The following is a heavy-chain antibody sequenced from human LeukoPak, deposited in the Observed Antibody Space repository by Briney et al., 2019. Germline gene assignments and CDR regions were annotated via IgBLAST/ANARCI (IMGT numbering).Heavy chain of an antibody. J-gene: IGHJ6*02. CDR2: IYYSGST. CDR3: ARGPLIYGMDV. Sequence: SETLSLTCTVSGGSVDNYYWSWVRQPPGKGLEWIGYIYYSGSTNYNPSLKSRVTMSVDTSKKQFSLKLNSVTAADTAVYYCARGPLIYGMDVWGQGTTVTVSS. V-gene: IGHV4-59*02. CDR1: GGSVDNYY.